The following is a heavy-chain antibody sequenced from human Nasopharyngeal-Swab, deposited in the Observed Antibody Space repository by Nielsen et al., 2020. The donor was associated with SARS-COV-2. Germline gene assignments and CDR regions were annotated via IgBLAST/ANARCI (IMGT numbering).Heavy chain of an antibody. Sequence: ASVKVSCKASGYTFTGYYMHWVRQAPGQGLEWMGWINPNSGGTNYAQKFQGRVTMTRDTFISTAYMELSRLRSDDTAVYYCASSNLGYCSSTSCYHPPYYYGMDVWGQGTTVTVSS. V-gene: IGHV1-2*02. D-gene: IGHD2-2*01. CDR2: INPNSGGT. CDR1: GYTFTGYY. CDR3: ASSNLGYCSSTSCYHPPYYYGMDV. J-gene: IGHJ6*02.